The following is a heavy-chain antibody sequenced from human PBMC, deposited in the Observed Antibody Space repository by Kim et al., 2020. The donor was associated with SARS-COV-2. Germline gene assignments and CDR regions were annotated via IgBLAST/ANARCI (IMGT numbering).Heavy chain of an antibody. CDR1: GGSISSYY. CDR3: ARESSSYYFDY. V-gene: IGHV4-59*13. CDR2: IYYSGST. J-gene: IGHJ4*02. D-gene: IGHD6-6*01. Sequence: SETLSLTCTVSGGSISSYYWSWIRQPPGKGLEWIGYIYYSGSTNYNPSLKSRVTISVDTSKNQLSLKLSSVTAADTAMYYCARESSSYYFDYWGQGTLVTVSS.